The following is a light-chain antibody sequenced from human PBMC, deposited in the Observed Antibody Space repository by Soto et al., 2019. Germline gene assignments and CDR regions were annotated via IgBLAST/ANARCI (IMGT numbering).Light chain of an antibody. CDR3: QHYNSYSEA. CDR1: QTICSW. CDR2: KAS. V-gene: IGKV1-5*03. J-gene: IGKJ1*01. Sequence: DIQMTQSPSTLPGSVGDSVTITRRASQTICSWLAWYQQRQGKAPKLXIYKASTLKSGVPSMFIGSGAGTECTRTISSLQPDDVATDCCQHYNSYSEAFCQGTKVDIK.